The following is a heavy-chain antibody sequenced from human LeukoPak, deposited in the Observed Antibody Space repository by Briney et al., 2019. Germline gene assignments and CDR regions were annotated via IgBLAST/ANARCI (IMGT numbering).Heavy chain of an antibody. Sequence: GGSLRLSCAASGFTFSSYEMNWVRQAPGKGLEWISYISSTGSTIYYADSMKGRFTISRDNAKNSLYLQMNSLRAEDTGVYYCARKAYGSGSYRWFDPWGQGTLVTVSS. CDR2: ISSTGSTI. CDR3: ARKAYGSGSYRWFDP. CDR1: GFTFSSYE. J-gene: IGHJ5*02. V-gene: IGHV3-48*03. D-gene: IGHD3-10*01.